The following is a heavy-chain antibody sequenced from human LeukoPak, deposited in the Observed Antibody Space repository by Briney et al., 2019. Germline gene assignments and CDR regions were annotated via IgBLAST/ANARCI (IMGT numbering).Heavy chain of an antibody. Sequence: GESLNISCKGSGYTFTNYWIAWVRQMPGKGLEWVGIIYPGDSATRYSPSFQGHVTISADKSISAAYLQWSSLKASDTAIYYCARSWVAGYGTVLDSWGQGTLVTVSS. CDR3: ARSWVAGYGTVLDS. V-gene: IGHV5-51*01. D-gene: IGHD2-15*01. J-gene: IGHJ4*02. CDR1: GYTFTNYW. CDR2: IYPGDSAT.